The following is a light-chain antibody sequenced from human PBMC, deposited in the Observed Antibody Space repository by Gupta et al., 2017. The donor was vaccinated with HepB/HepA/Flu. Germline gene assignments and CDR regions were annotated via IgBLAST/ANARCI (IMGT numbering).Light chain of an antibody. J-gene: IGLJ2*01. CDR1: SPNIGAGYD. V-gene: IGLV1-40*01. Sequence: QSVLTQPPSVSGAPGQRVTISCTGSSPNIGAGYDVQRYQQLPGTAPKLLIYGNSNRHSGVPDRFSGSKSGSSASLAITGLQAEDEADYYCQSYDSSLSGPVVFGGGTKLTVL. CDR2: GNS. CDR3: QSYDSSLSGPVV.